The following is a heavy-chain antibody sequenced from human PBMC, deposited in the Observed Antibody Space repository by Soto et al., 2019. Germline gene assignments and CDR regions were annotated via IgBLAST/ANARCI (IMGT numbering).Heavy chain of an antibody. J-gene: IGHJ6*02. V-gene: IGHV3-33*01. CDR1: GFLFDTYA. CDR3: ARDAYGMDV. CDR2: IWYDGSNT. Sequence: QVQLVESGGGVVQPGRSLSLSCAASGFLFDTYAMHWVRQAPGKGLEWVAVIWYDGSNTHYGDSVKGRFTISRDNSENTLCLQMNSLKVEDTAMYYCARDAYGMDVWGQGTTVTVSS.